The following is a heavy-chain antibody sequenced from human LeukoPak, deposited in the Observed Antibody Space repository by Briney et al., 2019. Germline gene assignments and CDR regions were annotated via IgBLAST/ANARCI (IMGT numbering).Heavy chain of an antibody. V-gene: IGHV3-7*01. Sequence: GGSLRLSCVVSGFTFSSFWMTWVRQAPGKGLEWAANIKLDVSETYYVESVRGRFTISRDNTKNSLYLQMDSLRVEDTAVYYCARKGNAFDFWAKGQWSPSLQ. CDR1: GFTFSSFW. CDR2: IKLDVSET. J-gene: IGHJ3*01. CDR3: ARKGNAFDF. D-gene: IGHD3-10*01.